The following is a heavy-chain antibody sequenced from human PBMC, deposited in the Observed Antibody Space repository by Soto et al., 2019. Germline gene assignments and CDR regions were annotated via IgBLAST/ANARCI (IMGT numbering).Heavy chain of an antibody. V-gene: IGHV3-9*01. CDR2: INWNSGSI. D-gene: IGHD6-13*01. J-gene: IGHJ1*01. CDR1: GFTFDYYA. Sequence: GGSLRLSCAASGFTFDYYAMHWVRQVPGKGLEWVSGINWNSGSIGYGDSVKGRFAISRDNAKNSLHLQMNSLSAEDTAFYYCVKDESINWYSGHFRHWGQGTLVTVSS. CDR3: VKDESINWYSGHFRH.